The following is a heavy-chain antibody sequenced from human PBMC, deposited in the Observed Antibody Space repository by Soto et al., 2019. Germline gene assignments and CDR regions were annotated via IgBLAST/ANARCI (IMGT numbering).Heavy chain of an antibody. CDR3: ARVVVGPTNWFDP. V-gene: IGHV4-4*02. Sequence: SETLSLTCAVSGGSISSSNWWSWIRQPPGKGLEWIGEINHSGNTHYNSALKSRVTISVDTSKNQFSLNLTSATAADTAVYYCARVVVGPTNWFDPWGQGTLVTVSS. CDR1: GGSISSSNW. D-gene: IGHD2-21*01. J-gene: IGHJ5*02. CDR2: INHSGNT.